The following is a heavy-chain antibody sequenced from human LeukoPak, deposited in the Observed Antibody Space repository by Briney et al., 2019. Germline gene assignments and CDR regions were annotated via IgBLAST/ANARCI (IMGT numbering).Heavy chain of an antibody. CDR1: GFSFGDYC. V-gene: IGHV3-49*04. Sequence: PGGSLRLSCTASGFSFGDYCMSWVRQAPGRGLEWAGFIRSKTYGGTTQYAASVKGRFTISRDDSKSIAYLQMDSLKTEDTAVYFCSRDYDSANHIDAFGIWGQGTLVTVSP. J-gene: IGHJ3*02. CDR2: IRSKTYGGTT. D-gene: IGHD3-10*01. CDR3: SRDYDSANHIDAFGI.